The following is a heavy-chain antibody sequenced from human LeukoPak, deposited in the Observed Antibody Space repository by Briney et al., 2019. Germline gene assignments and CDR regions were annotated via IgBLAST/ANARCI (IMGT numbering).Heavy chain of an antibody. CDR1: GYTFTGYY. CDR3: ARVRYRLAETYIDY. J-gene: IGHJ4*02. Sequence: ASVKVSCKAPGYTFTGYYMHWVRQAPGQGLECMGWINPNSGGTNYAQKFQGRVTMTRDTSISTAYMELSRLRSDDTAVYYCARVRYRLAETYIDYWGQGTLVTVSS. V-gene: IGHV1-2*02. D-gene: IGHD3-16*01. CDR2: INPNSGGT.